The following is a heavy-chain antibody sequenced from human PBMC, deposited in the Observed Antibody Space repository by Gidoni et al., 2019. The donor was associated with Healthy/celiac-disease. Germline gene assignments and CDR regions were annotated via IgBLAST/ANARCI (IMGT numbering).Heavy chain of an antibody. J-gene: IGHJ3*02. D-gene: IGHD6-19*01. Sequence: QVQLQQWGAGLLKPSEPLSITCAVIGGPFSGYYLSWSRQPPGKGREWFGEINHSGSTNYNPSLKSRVTISVDTSKNQFSLKLSSVTAADTAVYYCARLLGHPGIAVAGHAFDIWGQGTMVTVSS. CDR2: INHSGST. V-gene: IGHV4-34*01. CDR3: ARLLGHPGIAVAGHAFDI. CDR1: GGPFSGYY.